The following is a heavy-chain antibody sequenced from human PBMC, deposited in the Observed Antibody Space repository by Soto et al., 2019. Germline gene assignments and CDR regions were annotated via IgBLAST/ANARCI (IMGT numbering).Heavy chain of an antibody. CDR3: ARVWRHYDSSDGGDY. Sequence: QVQLVQSGAEVKKPGSSVKVSCKASGGTFSSYTISWVRQAPGQGLEWMGRIIPVLGIANYAQKLQGRVTITADKSTSTAYMELSSLRSEDTAVYYCARVWRHYDSSDGGDYWGQGTLVTVSS. V-gene: IGHV1-69*02. J-gene: IGHJ4*02. CDR1: GGTFSSYT. D-gene: IGHD3-22*01. CDR2: IIPVLGIA.